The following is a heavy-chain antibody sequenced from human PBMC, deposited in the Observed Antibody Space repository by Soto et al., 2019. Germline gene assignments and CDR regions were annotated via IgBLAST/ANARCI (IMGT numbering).Heavy chain of an antibody. CDR2: ISSSSRHI. V-gene: IGHV3-21*01. CDR3: ARDPSDLWEPDQYFPR. CDR1: GFTFSSYS. J-gene: IGHJ1*01. D-gene: IGHD1-26*01. Sequence: EVQLVESGGGLVKPGGSLTLSCAASGFTFSSYSMNWVRQAPGKGLEWVSSISSSSRHIYYADSVKGRFTISRDNAKNSLYLKMNSLRAEDTAMYFCARDPSDLWEPDQYFPRCGQGTLVAVSS.